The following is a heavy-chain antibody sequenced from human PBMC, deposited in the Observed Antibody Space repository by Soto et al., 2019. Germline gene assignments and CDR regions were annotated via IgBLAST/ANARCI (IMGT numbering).Heavy chain of an antibody. Sequence: GGSLRLSCAASGFTFSSYEMNWVRQAPGKGLEWVSYISSSGSTIYYADSVKGRFTISRDNAKNSLYLQMNSLRAEDTAVYYCVTTGDTSFNDYYGMDVWGQGSTVTVSS. J-gene: IGHJ6*02. CDR1: GFTFSSYE. V-gene: IGHV3-48*03. CDR3: VTTGDTSFNDYYGMDV. D-gene: IGHD7-27*01. CDR2: ISSSGSTI.